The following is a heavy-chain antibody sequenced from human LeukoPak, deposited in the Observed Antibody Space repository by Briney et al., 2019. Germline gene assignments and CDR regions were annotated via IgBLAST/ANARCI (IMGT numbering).Heavy chain of an antibody. D-gene: IGHD6-13*01. J-gene: IGHJ5*02. CDR1: GGSISSYY. CDR2: IYYSGST. CDR3: ARGGYSSSWYGERWFDP. V-gene: IGHV4-59*01. Sequence: PSETLSLTCTVSGGSISSYYWSWIRQPPGKGLEWIAYIYYSGSTNYNPSLKSRVTISVDTSNNQFSLKLSSVTAADTAVYYCARGGYSSSWYGERWFDPWGQGTLVTVSS.